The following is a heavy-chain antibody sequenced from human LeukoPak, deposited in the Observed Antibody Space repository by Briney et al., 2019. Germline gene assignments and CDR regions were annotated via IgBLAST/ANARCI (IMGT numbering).Heavy chain of an antibody. CDR3: ARERNYYDSSGSTHQHFDY. V-gene: IGHV3-33*08. CDR1: GFTVSSYG. D-gene: IGHD3-22*01. CDR2: IWYDGSNK. J-gene: IGHJ4*02. Sequence: GGSLRLSCAASGFTVSSYGMHWVRQAPGKGLEWVAVIWYDGSNKYYADSVKGRFTISRDNSKNTLYLQMNSLRAEDTAVYYCARERNYYDSSGSTHQHFDYWGQGTLVTVSS.